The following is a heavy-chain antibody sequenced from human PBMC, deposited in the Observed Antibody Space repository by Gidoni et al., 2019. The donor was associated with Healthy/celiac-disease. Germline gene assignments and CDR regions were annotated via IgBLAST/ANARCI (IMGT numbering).Heavy chain of an antibody. CDR1: GFTFSDYY. CDR2: ISSSGSTI. Sequence: QVQLVESGGGLVTPGGSLRLSCASSGFTFSDYYLSWIRQAPGKGLEWVAYISSSGSTIYYADSVKGRFTISRDNAKNSLYLQMNSLRAEDTAVYYCARAPTIFDAFDIWGQGTMVTVSS. CDR3: ARAPTIFDAFDI. D-gene: IGHD3-3*01. J-gene: IGHJ3*02. V-gene: IGHV3-11*01.